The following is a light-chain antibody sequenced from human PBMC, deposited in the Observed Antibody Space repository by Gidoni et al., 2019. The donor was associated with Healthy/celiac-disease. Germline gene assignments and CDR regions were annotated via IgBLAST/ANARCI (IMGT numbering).Light chain of an antibody. V-gene: IGKV1-9*01. CDR2: AAS. CDR1: QGISSY. CDR3: QQRNSYPL. Sequence: EIQLTQSPAYLSASVGDRGTITCRASQGISSYLAWYQQKPGKAPKLLISAASTLQSGVPSRFSGSGSGTDFTLTISILQPEDFATYYCQQRNSYPLFGPGTKVDIK. J-gene: IGKJ3*01.